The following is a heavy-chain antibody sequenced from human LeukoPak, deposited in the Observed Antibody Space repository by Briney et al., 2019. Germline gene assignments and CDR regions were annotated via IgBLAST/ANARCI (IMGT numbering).Heavy chain of an antibody. CDR1: GFALSTYE. D-gene: IGHD2-15*01. CDR2: ISSSTSHK. V-gene: IGHV3-48*03. CDR3: ARTVSSSTRAFDI. Sequence: GGSLRLSCAASGFALSTYEMTWVRQAPGKGLEWVSFISSSTSHKFYADSVKGRFTIFRDTAKNSLYLQMNNLRGEDTAVYYCARTVSSSTRAFDIWGQGTMVAVS. J-gene: IGHJ3*02.